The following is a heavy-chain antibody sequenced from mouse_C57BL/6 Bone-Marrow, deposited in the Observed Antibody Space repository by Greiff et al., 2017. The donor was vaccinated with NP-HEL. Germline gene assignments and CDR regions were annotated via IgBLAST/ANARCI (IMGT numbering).Heavy chain of an antibody. D-gene: IGHD1-1*01. CDR2: IDPETGGT. CDR1: GYTFTDYE. J-gene: IGHJ2*01. Sequence: QVQLKQSGAELVRPGASVTLSCKASGYTFTDYEMHWVKQTPVHGLEWIGAIDPETGGTAYNQKFKGKAILTADKSSSTAYMELRSLTSEDSAVYYCTRALGTVVRGGTFDYWGQGTTLTVSS. V-gene: IGHV1-15*01. CDR3: TRALGTVVRGGTFDY.